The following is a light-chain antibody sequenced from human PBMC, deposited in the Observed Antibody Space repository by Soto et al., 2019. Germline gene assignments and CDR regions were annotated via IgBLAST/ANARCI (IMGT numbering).Light chain of an antibody. J-gene: IGLJ3*02. CDR2: NND. Sequence: QSVLTQPPSASGTPGQRVTISCSGSTSNIGSNTVSWYQLLPGTAPKLLIYNNDQRPSGVPDRFSGSKSGTSASLAISGLQSVDETDYYCATWDDSLNGWVFGGGTKLTVL. V-gene: IGLV1-44*01. CDR1: TSNIGSNT. CDR3: ATWDDSLNGWV.